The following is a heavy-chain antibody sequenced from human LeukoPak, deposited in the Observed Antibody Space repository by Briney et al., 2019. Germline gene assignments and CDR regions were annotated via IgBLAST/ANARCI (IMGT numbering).Heavy chain of an antibody. CDR3: AKTSWDIVVVPAAIYYYYYGMDV. D-gene: IGHD2-2*01. Sequence: PGGSLRLSCAASGLSFGRYAMSWVRQAPGKGLEWVLAISGSGGRTYYADSVKGRFTISTDNTKNTLYLQMNRLRAEDTAVYYCAKTSWDIVVVPAAIYYYYYGMDVWGQGTTVTVSS. J-gene: IGHJ6*02. CDR1: GLSFGRYA. CDR2: ISGSGGRT. V-gene: IGHV3-23*01.